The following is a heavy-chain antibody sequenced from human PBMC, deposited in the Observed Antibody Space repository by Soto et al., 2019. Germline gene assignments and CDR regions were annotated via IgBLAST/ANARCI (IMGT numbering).Heavy chain of an antibody. Sequence: QVQLVQSGAEVQKPGASVKVSCKASGGTFSSYAISWVRQAPGQGLEWMGGIIPNFGTANYAQKFQGRVTITADESTSTAYMEQSSLRSEDTAVYYCAGGASEEYSSSPIWFDPWGQGTLVTVSS. CDR2: IIPNFGTA. D-gene: IGHD6-6*01. CDR1: GGTFSSYA. J-gene: IGHJ5*02. V-gene: IGHV1-69*01. CDR3: AGGASEEYSSSPIWFDP.